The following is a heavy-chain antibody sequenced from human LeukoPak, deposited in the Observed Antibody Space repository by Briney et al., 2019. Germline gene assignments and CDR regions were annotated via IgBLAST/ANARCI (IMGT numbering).Heavy chain of an antibody. CDR1: GFTFSSYA. D-gene: IGHD3-22*01. CDR2: ISGGGGNT. V-gene: IGHV3-23*01. Sequence: GGSLRLSCAASGFTFSSYAMSWVRQAPGKGLEWVSAISGGGGNTYYADSVKGRFTISRDNSKNTLFLQMNSLRAEDTAVYYCAKDLYDSSSYYYEDAFDIWGQGTMVTVSS. CDR3: AKDLYDSSSYYYEDAFDI. J-gene: IGHJ3*02.